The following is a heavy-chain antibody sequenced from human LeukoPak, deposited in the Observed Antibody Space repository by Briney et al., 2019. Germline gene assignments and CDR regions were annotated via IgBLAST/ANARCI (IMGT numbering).Heavy chain of an antibody. CDR2: IHTNTGNP. V-gene: IGHV7-4-1*02. Sequence: ASVKVSCKASGYTFTTYAMSWVRQAPGQGLEWMGWIHTNTGNPTYAQGFTGRFVFSLDTSVSTAYLQISSLKPEDTAVYYCARPGGSCSDTRCYPHYWGQGTLVTVSS. CDR3: ARPGGSCSDTRCYPHY. CDR1: GYTFTTYA. D-gene: IGHD2-2*01. J-gene: IGHJ4*02.